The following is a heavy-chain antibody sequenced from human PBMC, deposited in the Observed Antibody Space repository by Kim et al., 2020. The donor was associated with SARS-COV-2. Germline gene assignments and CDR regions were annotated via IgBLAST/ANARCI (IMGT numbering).Heavy chain of an antibody. D-gene: IGHD6-13*01. J-gene: IGHJ5*02. Sequence: GGSLRLSCSASGSTFSSSAMHWVRQAPGKGLECVSAISGNGGSTYYADSVKGRFTISRDNSKNTLYLQMSSLRTEDTAVYYCVKGIAAAWGQGTLVTVSS. CDR1: GSTFSSSA. CDR2: ISGNGGST. CDR3: VKGIAAA. V-gene: IGHV3-64D*06.